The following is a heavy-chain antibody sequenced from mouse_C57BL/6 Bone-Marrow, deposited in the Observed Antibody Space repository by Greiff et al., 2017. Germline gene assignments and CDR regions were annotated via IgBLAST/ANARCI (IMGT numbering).Heavy chain of an antibody. CDR2: ISNLAYSI. D-gene: IGHD2-4*01. Sequence: EVMLVESGGGLVQPGGSLQLSCAASGFTFSDYGMAWVRQAPRKGPEWVAFISNLAYSIYYADTVTGRFTISGENAKNTLYLEMSSLRSEDTTMYYCARRNDYDGDYYAMDYWGQGTSVTVSS. CDR3: ARRNDYDGDYYAMDY. CDR1: GFTFSDYG. J-gene: IGHJ4*01. V-gene: IGHV5-15*04.